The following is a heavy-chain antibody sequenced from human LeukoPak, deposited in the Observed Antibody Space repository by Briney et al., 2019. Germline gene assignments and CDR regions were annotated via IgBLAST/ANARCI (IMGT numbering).Heavy chain of an antibody. Sequence: GASVKVSCKASGYTFTSYYMHWVRQAPGQGLEWMGIINPSGGSTSYAQKFQGRVTMTRDTSTSTVYMELSSLRSEDTAVYYCARDLRPPVMATFADDAFGIWGQGTMVTVSS. CDR1: GYTFTSYY. CDR3: ARDLRPPVMATFADDAFGI. J-gene: IGHJ3*02. CDR2: INPSGGST. V-gene: IGHV1-46*01. D-gene: IGHD5-24*01.